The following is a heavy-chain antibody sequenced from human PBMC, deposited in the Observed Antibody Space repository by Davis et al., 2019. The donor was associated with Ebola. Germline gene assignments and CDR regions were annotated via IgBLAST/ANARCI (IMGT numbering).Heavy chain of an antibody. Sequence: PSETLSLTCAISGDSVSGSTGAWNWIRQSPSRGLEWLGRTYYSSKWFNDYAVSVNGRITINPDTSKNQFSLQLNSVTPEDTAVYYCGRHVFYDVIVENWGQGTLVTVSS. CDR1: GDSVSGSTGA. CDR3: GRHVFYDVIVEN. CDR2: TYYSSKWFN. D-gene: IGHD3-22*01. J-gene: IGHJ4*02. V-gene: IGHV6-1*01.